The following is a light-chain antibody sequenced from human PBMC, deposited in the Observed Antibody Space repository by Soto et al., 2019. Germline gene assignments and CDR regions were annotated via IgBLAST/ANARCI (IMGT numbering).Light chain of an antibody. Sequence: IPMTQSPSPLSASVGDRVTIPCRASQSLSGWLAWYQQKPGKAPNLLIYDTSTLKSGVPSRFSGSGSGTDFTLTISSLQPEDFATYYCQQYNSYWTFGQGTKVDIK. J-gene: IGKJ1*01. CDR1: QSLSGW. CDR3: QQYNSYWT. V-gene: IGKV1-5*01. CDR2: DTS.